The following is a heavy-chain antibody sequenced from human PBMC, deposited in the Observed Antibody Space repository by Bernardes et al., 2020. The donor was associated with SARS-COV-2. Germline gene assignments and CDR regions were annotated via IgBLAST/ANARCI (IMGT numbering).Heavy chain of an antibody. CDR1: GGSLSGYY. Sequence: SETLSLTCAVYGGSLSGYYWNWIRQPPGKGLEWIGEINYSGSTKYNPSLKSRVTISVDTSKKQFSVNLKSLTAADTAVYYCATGRFGEAPFHHWGQGTLVTVSS. CDR2: INYSGST. J-gene: IGHJ1*01. V-gene: IGHV4-34*01. CDR3: ATGRFGEAPFHH. D-gene: IGHD3-10*01.